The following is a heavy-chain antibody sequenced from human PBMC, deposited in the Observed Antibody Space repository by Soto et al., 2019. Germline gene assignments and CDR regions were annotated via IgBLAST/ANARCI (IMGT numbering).Heavy chain of an antibody. CDR2: IYYSGST. CDR3: ERRYGGNFDY. V-gene: IGHV4-59*01. D-gene: IGHD1-26*01. Sequence: QVQLQESGPGLVKPSETLSLTCTVSGGSISSYYWSWIRQPPGKGLEWIGYIYYSGSTNYNPSLKSRATISVDTSKNQFSLKLSSVTAADTAVYYCERRYGGNFDYWGQGTLVTVSS. CDR1: GGSISSYY. J-gene: IGHJ4*02.